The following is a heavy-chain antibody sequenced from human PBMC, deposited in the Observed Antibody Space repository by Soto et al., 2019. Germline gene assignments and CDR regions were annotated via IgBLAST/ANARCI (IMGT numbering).Heavy chain of an antibody. Sequence: GGSLRLSCAASGFTFSDYYMSWIRQAPGKGLEWVSYISSSGSTIYYADSVKGRFTISRDNAKNSLYLQMNSLRAEDTAVYYCARREDLGGADYDSSGYYPLWGQGTLVTVSS. CDR1: GFTFSDYY. CDR3: ARREDLGGADYDSSGYYPL. J-gene: IGHJ4*02. V-gene: IGHV3-11*01. D-gene: IGHD3-22*01. CDR2: ISSSGSTI.